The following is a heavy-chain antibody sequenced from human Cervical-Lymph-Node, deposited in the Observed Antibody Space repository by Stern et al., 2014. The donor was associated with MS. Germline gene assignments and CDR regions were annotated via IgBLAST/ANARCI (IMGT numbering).Heavy chain of an antibody. J-gene: IGHJ3*02. V-gene: IGHV4-39*01. Sequence: QLQLQESGPGLVKPSETLSLTCNVSGASISSRSYFWGWIRQPPGKGLEWIGSFYYSGNTYYNPSLKSRVTISLDTSKNQSSLKLNSVTAADTAVYYCARQNGDYIGDDAFDIWGLGTMVTVSS. CDR1: GASISSRSYF. D-gene: IGHD4-17*01. CDR3: ARQNGDYIGDDAFDI. CDR2: FYYSGNT.